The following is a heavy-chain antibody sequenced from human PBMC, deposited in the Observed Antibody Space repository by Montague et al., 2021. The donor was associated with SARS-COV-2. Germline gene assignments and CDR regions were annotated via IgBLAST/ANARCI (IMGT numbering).Heavy chain of an antibody. D-gene: IGHD2-21*02. CDR1: GGSVSSNRDS. V-gene: IGHV4-61*01. CDR3: ARAQTNCFIANVVSYFDY. CDR2: IYYTGTT. Sequence: SETLSLTCTVSGGSVSSNRDSWGWIRQPPGRRLEWIGHIYYTGTTKYDPSLKSRVTISVDTSKRQFSLKLKSVTAADTAVYYCARAQTNCFIANVVSYFDYWGRGALVTDSS. J-gene: IGHJ4*01.